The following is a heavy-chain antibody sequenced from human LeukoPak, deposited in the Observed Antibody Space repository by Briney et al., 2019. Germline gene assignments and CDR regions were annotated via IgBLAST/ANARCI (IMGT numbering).Heavy chain of an antibody. J-gene: IGHJ5*02. D-gene: IGHD6-19*01. CDR3: ATSIAVAGTPVRNWFDP. CDR2: INHSGST. V-gene: IGHV4-34*08. CDR1: GFTFNNYW. Sequence: GSLRLSCAASGFTFNNYWMSWIRQPPGKGLEWIGEINHSGSTNYNPSLKSRVTISVDTSKNQFSLKLSSVTAADTAVYYCATSIAVAGTPVRNWFDPWGQGTLVTVSS.